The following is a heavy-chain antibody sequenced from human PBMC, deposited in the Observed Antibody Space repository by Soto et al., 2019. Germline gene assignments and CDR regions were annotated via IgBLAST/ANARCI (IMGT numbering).Heavy chain of an antibody. V-gene: IGHV3-30*18. Sequence: GGSLRLSCAASGFNFSSHGIHWVRQAPGKGLEWVAVISNDGVDRRYADSVKGRITVSRDNSKNTVFLQMNSLSPEDTAVYFCAKDLEGTGVSPHYFYYVMDVWGQGTTVTVSS. CDR2: ISNDGVDR. CDR1: GFNFSSHG. J-gene: IGHJ6*02. D-gene: IGHD2-8*02. CDR3: AKDLEGTGVSPHYFYYVMDV.